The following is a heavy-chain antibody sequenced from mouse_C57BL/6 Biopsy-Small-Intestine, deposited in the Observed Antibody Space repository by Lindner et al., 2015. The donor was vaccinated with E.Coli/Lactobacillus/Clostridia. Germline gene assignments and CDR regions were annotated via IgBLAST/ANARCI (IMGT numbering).Heavy chain of an antibody. CDR1: GYPFISHG. V-gene: IGHV1-81*01. CDR2: ISTYNGNT. Sequence: SVKVSCKASGYPFISHGITWVRQAPGQGLEWMGWISTYNGNTNSAQKFQGRVTMTADPSTSTAYMELRNLRSDDTAMYFCARGVVVAATPRGVLGTYYFDFWGEGTLVTVSS. D-gene: IGHD1-1*02. CDR3: ARGVVVAATPRGVLGTYYFDF. J-gene: IGHJ1*01.